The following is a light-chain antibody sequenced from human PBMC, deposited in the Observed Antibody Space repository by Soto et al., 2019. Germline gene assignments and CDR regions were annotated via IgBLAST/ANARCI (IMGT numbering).Light chain of an antibody. Sequence: QSALTQSPSASASLGASVKLTCTLGSGHSTYAIAWHQQQPEKGPRFLMRLNSDGSHNKGDGIPDRFLGSSSGAERYLTISSLQSEDEADYYCQTWDTGIVLFGGGTKVTVL. CDR1: SGHSTYA. CDR2: LNSDGSH. J-gene: IGLJ2*01. V-gene: IGLV4-69*01. CDR3: QTWDTGIVL.